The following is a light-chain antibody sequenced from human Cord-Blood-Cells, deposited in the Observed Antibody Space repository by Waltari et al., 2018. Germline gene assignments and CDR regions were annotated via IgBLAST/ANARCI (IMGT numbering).Light chain of an antibody. V-gene: IGKV1-39*01. CDR1: QSISSY. J-gene: IGKJ1*01. Sequence: DIQMTQSPSSLSASVGDRVTITCRASQSISSYLNWYQQKPGKAPKLLIYAASSLQRGVPSRFSVSGSVTDFTLTISSLQPEDFATYYCQQSYSTTWTFGQGTKVEIK. CDR3: QQSYSTTWT. CDR2: AAS.